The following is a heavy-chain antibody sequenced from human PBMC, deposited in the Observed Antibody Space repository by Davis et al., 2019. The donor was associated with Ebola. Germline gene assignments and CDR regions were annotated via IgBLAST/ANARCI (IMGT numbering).Heavy chain of an antibody. Sequence: GGSLRLPCAASGFTFSSYGMHWVRQAPGKGLEWVAVISYDGSNKYYADSVKGRFTISRDISKNTLYLQMDGLRVEDTAVYYCASGLDYWGQGSLVTVSS. CDR1: GFTFSSYG. J-gene: IGHJ4*02. V-gene: IGHV3-30*03. CDR3: ASGLDY. CDR2: ISYDGSNK.